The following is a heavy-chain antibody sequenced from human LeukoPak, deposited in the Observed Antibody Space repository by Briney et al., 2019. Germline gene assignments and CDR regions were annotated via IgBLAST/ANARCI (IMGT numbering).Heavy chain of an antibody. V-gene: IGHV5-51*01. CDR1: GYSFTSYW. CDR3: ARIQGHFDWLSPTSSYYFDY. D-gene: IGHD3-9*01. Sequence: NLGESLKISCKGSGYSFTSYWIGWVRQMPGKGLEWMGIIYPGDSDTRYSPSFQGQVTISADKSISTAYLQWSSLKASDTAMYYCARIQGHFDWLSPTSSYYFDYWGQGTLVTVSS. CDR2: IYPGDSDT. J-gene: IGHJ4*02.